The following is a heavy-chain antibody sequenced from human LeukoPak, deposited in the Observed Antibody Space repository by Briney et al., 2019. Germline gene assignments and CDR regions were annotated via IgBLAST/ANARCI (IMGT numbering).Heavy chain of an antibody. CDR2: IWYDGSNK. CDR3: ARAEGTD. Sequence: GGSLRLSCVASGFTFRTYAMHWVRHAPGKGLEWVAVIWYDGSNKYYADSVKGRFTISRDNSKNTLYLQMNSLRAEDTAVYYCARAEGTDWGQGTLVTVSS. CDR1: GFTFRTYA. J-gene: IGHJ4*02. V-gene: IGHV3-33*08. D-gene: IGHD1-14*01.